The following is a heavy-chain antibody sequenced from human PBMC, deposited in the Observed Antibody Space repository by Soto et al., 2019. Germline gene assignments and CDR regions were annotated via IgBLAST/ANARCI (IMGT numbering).Heavy chain of an antibody. CDR3: GFGEESRSYYYGMDV. CDR2: ISSSSSTI. Sequence: EVQLVESGGGLVQRGGSLRLSCAASGLTFSSYSMNWVRQAPGKGLEWVSYISSSSSTIYYADSVKGRLTISRDNAKNSMYMQTNSLRAEDTVGYYCGFGEESRSYYYGMDVLGLGTIVNV. CDR1: GLTFSSYS. D-gene: IGHD3-10*01. J-gene: IGHJ6*02. V-gene: IGHV3-48*01.